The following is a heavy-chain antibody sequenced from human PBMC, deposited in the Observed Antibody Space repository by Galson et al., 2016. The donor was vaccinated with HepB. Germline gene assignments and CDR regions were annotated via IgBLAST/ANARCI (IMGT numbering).Heavy chain of an antibody. CDR1: GYIFTGHL. J-gene: IGHJ6*02. CDR2: INPNTGGT. D-gene: IGHD6-13*01. V-gene: IGHV1-2*06. CDR3: ARDRRGRAVAGKVYYYYGLDV. Sequence: SVKVSCKASGYIFTGHLMHWVRQAPGQGLEWMGRINPNTGGTNYAQKFQGGVTLTRDTSDRTAYMELSGLRSDDTALYYCARDRRGRAVAGKVYYYYGLDVWGQGTTVIVSS.